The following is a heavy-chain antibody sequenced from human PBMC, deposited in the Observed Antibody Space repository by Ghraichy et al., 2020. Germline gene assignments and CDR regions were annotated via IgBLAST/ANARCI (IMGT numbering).Heavy chain of an antibody. CDR1: GGSISSYY. Sequence: ESLNISCTVSGGSISSYYWSWIRQPPGKGLEWIGYIYYSGSTNYNPSLKSRVTISVDTSKNQFSLKLSSVTAADTAVYYCARRGYSGYVYTHYFDYWGQGTLVTVSS. J-gene: IGHJ4*02. D-gene: IGHD5-12*01. V-gene: IGHV4-59*08. CDR3: ARRGYSGYVYTHYFDY. CDR2: IYYSGST.